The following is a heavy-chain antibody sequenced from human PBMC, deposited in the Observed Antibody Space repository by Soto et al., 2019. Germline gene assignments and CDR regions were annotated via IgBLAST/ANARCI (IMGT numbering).Heavy chain of an antibody. CDR1: GFTFSDYG. Sequence: QVRLVESGGGVVQPGTSLRLACAASGFTFSDYGMHWIRQAPGKGLEWVAMISYDGSKIYYANSVKGRFTISRDSSENTLYLQMSSLRAXDXXXXXXXXXXXXXXXXXXXXXXGQGALVTVSS. V-gene: IGHV3-30*03. CDR3: XXXXXXXXXXXXXXX. CDR2: ISYDGSKI. J-gene: IGHJ4*02.